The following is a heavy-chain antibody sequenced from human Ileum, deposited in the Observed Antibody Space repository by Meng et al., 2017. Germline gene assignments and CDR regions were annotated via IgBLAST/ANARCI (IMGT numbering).Heavy chain of an antibody. J-gene: IGHJ4*02. D-gene: IGHD3-16*01. CDR2: INHSGST. CDR1: GGSFSGYY. V-gene: IGHV4-34*01. Sequence: QVQIRQWGAGLLKPSETLSLTCAVYGGSFSGYYWSWIRQPPGKGLEWIGEINHSGSTNYNPSLKSRVTISVDTSKNQFSLKLSSVTAADTAVYYCARGGGRYGPDFDYWGQGTLVTVSS. CDR3: ARGGGRYGPDFDY.